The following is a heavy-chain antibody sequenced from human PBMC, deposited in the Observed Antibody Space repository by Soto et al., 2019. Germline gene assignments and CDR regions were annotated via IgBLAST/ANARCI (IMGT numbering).Heavy chain of an antibody. Sequence: QITLKESGPTLVKPTQTLTLTCTFSGFSLNTSGVGVGWIRQPPGKALEWLALIYWDDDKRYSPSLKSRLTITKDTSKNQVVLTMTNMDPVDTATYYCAHSLIPNWGSRGAFDYWGQGTLVTVSS. D-gene: IGHD7-27*01. J-gene: IGHJ4*02. V-gene: IGHV2-5*02. CDR1: GFSLNTSGVG. CDR3: AHSLIPNWGSRGAFDY. CDR2: IYWDDDK.